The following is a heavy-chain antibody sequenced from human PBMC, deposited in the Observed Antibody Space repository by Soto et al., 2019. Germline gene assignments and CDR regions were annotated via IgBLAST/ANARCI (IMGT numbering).Heavy chain of an antibody. J-gene: IGHJ2*01. V-gene: IGHV4-61*03. CDR3: VRVLDSSWYADL. Sequence: QVQLQESGPGLVKPSETLSLTCSVYGGSVSNASFYWTWIRQPRGTGREYIGYIFYTGATNYNPPLSSRVTISLDTSKNHFSLKLNSMTAADTAVYYCVRVLDSSWYADLWGRGTLVTVSS. D-gene: IGHD3-22*01. CDR1: GGSVSNASFY. CDR2: IFYTGAT.